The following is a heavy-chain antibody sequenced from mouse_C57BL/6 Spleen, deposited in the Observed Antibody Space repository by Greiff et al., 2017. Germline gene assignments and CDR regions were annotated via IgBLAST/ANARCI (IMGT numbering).Heavy chain of an antibody. CDR3: VRHDGRSFDY. CDR2: IRSKSNNYAT. D-gene: IGHD3-1*01. V-gene: IGHV10-1*01. CDR1: GFSFNTYA. Sequence: VQLKESGGGLVQPKGSLKLSCAASGFSFNTYAMNWVRQAPGKGLEWVARIRSKSNNYATYYADSVKDRFTISRDDSESMLYLQMNNLKTEDTAMYYCVRHDGRSFDYWGQGTTLTVSS. J-gene: IGHJ2*01.